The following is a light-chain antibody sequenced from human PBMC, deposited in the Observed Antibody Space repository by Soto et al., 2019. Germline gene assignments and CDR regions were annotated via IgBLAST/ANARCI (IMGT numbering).Light chain of an antibody. V-gene: IGKV1-5*03. CDR3: QQYDRASWT. J-gene: IGKJ1*01. CDR2: RAS. Sequence: DIQMTQSPSTLSASVGDRVIITCRASQSISSWLAWYQQKPGKAPDLLIYRASTLKTGIPSRISGSGSGTEFTLTISSLQPDDFATYYCQQYDRASWTFGPGTKVEIK. CDR1: QSISSW.